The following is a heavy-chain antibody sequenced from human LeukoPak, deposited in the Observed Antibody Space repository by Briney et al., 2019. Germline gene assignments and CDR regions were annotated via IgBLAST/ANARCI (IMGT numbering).Heavy chain of an antibody. D-gene: IGHD6-19*01. J-gene: IGHJ4*02. CDR3: ARSWLAVAGPEY. Sequence: GGSLRLSCAASGFSLSDYAMHWVRQAPGKALEWVSLSSGDGYSTYYADSVKGRFTISRDNAKNSLFLQMNSLRAEDTAVYYCARSWLAVAGPEYWGQGTLVTVSS. CDR1: GFSLSDYA. CDR2: SSGDGYST. V-gene: IGHV3-43*02.